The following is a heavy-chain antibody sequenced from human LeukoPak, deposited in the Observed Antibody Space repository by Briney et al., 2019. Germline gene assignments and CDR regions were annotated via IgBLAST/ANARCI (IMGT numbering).Heavy chain of an antibody. CDR2: INHSGST. CDR3: ARGPIAARRFDY. D-gene: IGHD6-6*01. V-gene: IGHV4-38-2*02. Sequence: SETLSLTCTVSGYSISSGYYWGWIRQPPGKGLEWIGEINHSGSTNYNPSLKSRVTISVDTSKNQFSLKLSSVTAADTAVYYCARGPIAARRFDYWGQGTLVTGSS. J-gene: IGHJ4*02. CDR1: GYSISSGYY.